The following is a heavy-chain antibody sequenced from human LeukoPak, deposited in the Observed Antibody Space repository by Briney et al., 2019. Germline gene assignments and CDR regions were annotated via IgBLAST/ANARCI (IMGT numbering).Heavy chain of an antibody. V-gene: IGHV3-20*04. CDR2: INWNGGST. J-gene: IGHJ4*02. CDR3: ARRGKKYQLLRYFDY. CDR1: GFTFDDYG. D-gene: IGHD2-2*01. Sequence: PGGSLRLSCAASGFTFDDYGMSWVRQAPGKGLEWVSGINWNGGSTGYADSVKGRFTISRDNAKSSLYLQVNSLRAEDTALYYCARRGKKYQLLRYFDYWGQGTLVTVSS.